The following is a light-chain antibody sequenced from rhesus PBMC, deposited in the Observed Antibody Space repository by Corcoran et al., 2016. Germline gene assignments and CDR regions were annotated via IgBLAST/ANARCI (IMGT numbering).Light chain of an antibody. CDR1: QGISIS. V-gene: IGKV1-25*01. Sequence: DIQMTQSPSSLSASVGDRVTITCRASQGISISLAWYKQKPGKAPKLLIYAASTLQSGVPSRFGGSGSGTDFTLNISSLQPEDFATYYCQQHNSYPLTFGGGTKVELK. CDR3: QQHNSYPLT. CDR2: AAS. J-gene: IGKJ4*01.